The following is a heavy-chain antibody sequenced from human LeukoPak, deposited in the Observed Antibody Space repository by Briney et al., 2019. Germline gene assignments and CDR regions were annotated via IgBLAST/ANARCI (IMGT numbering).Heavy chain of an antibody. D-gene: IGHD3-10*01. Sequence: PGRSLRLSCAASGFTFSSYAMHWVRQAPGKGLEWVAVISYDGSNKYYADSVKGRFTISRDNSKNTLYLQMNSLRAEDTAVYYCARVRGVIIGYFVYWGQGTLVTVSS. CDR3: ARVRGVIIGYFVY. V-gene: IGHV3-30*04. CDR1: GFTFSSYA. J-gene: IGHJ4*02. CDR2: ISYDGSNK.